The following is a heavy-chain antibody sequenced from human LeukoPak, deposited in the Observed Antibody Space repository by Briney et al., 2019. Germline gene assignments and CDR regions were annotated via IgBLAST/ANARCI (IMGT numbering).Heavy chain of an antibody. J-gene: IGHJ4*02. D-gene: IGHD1-26*01. CDR1: GFTFSDFY. CDR3: ARDTSTIVGPRFDY. V-gene: IGHV3-11*01. CDR2: ITSNGRIL. Sequence: GGSLRLSCAASGFTFSDFYMSWIRQAPGKGLECVSYITSNGRILYESKSVKGRFTISRDNAKNSLYLEVNSLRAEDTAVYYCARDTSTIVGPRFDYWGQGTLVTVSS.